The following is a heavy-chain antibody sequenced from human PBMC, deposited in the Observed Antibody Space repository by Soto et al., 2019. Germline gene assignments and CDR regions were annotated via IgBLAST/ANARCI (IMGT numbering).Heavy chain of an antibody. D-gene: IGHD6-6*01. J-gene: IGHJ4*02. V-gene: IGHV4-59*01. Sequence: SETLSLTCTVSGASISSSYWSWIRQPPGKGLEWIGYIFHSGTTNYNPSLKSRVTISVDTSKNQFSLNLSSLTPADTAVYFCARGGNRYGCTSSGIGGFDYGGQGTLVTVSS. CDR2: IFHSGTT. CDR1: GASISSSY. CDR3: ARGGNRYGCTSSGIGGFDY.